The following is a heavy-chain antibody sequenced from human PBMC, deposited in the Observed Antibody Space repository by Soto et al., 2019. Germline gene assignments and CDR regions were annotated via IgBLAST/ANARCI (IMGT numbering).Heavy chain of an antibody. Sequence: GGSLRLSCAASGFTVSSNYMSWVRQAPGKGLEWVSVIYSGGSTYYADSVKGRFTISRDNSKNTLYLQMNSLRAEDTAVYYCARASGDPEYFQHWGQGTLVTVSS. CDR3: ARASGDPEYFQH. D-gene: IGHD4-17*01. CDR2: IYSGGST. J-gene: IGHJ1*01. V-gene: IGHV3-66*01. CDR1: GFTVSSNY.